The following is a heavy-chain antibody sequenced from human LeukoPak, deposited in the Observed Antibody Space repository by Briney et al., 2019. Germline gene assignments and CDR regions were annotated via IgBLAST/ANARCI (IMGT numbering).Heavy chain of an antibody. V-gene: IGHV4-59*11. CDR2: IYYSGST. CDR1: GGPLSRHY. J-gene: IGHJ4*02. D-gene: IGHD3-10*01. CDR3: AREQNYYGSVTSFDY. Sequence: SETLSLTCTVSGGPLSRHYGNWMPEPRGKALVWIGYIYYSGSTDYNPSLKSRVTMSVDKSKNQFSLKLTSVTDADTAMYYCAREQNYYGSVTSFDYWGQGTLVSVSS.